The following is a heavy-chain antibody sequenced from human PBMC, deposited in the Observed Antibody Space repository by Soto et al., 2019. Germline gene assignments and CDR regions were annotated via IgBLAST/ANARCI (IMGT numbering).Heavy chain of an antibody. Sequence: ASVKVSCKASGYTFTGDYMHWVRQAPGQGLEWMGWINANRGGTNYAQAFQDRVTMTRDTSISTVYMELSRLRSDDTAVYYCARHNGDSGHDDADYWGQGTLVTVSS. CDR2: INANRGGT. CDR1: GYTFTGDY. CDR3: ARHNGDSGHDDADY. J-gene: IGHJ4*02. D-gene: IGHD5-12*01. V-gene: IGHV1-2*02.